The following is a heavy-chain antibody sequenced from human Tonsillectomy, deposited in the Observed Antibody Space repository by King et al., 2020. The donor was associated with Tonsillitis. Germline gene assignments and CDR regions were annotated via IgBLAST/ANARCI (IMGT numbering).Heavy chain of an antibody. CDR1: GYTFTNYW. V-gene: IGHV5-51*01. D-gene: IGHD1-14*01. CDR2: IYAGGSDT. Sequence: VQLVESGAEVKKPGESLKISCKGSGYTFTNYWIAWVRQMPGKGLECMGIIYAGGSDTRYSPSFQGQVTISGDKSISTAYLQWSSLKASDTAMYLCAGSLAGSSGMNGWGQGSTVTVSS. J-gene: IGHJ6*02. CDR3: AGSLAGSSGMNG.